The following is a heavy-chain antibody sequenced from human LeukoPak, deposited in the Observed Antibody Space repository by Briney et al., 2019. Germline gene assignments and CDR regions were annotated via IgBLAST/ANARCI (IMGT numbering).Heavy chain of an antibody. CDR2: VSTSCAST. V-gene: IGHV3-23*01. D-gene: IGHD1-26*01. CDR1: GFTFSSFS. Sequence: GGSLRLSCAASGFTFSSFSMNWVRKAPGKGLEWVSTVSTSCASTYYADSVKGRFTISRDNSKNTLYLEMNSLTPEDTAVYYCVKDQGRGTYSFDYWGQGTLVTLSS. J-gene: IGHJ4*02. CDR3: VKDQGRGTYSFDY.